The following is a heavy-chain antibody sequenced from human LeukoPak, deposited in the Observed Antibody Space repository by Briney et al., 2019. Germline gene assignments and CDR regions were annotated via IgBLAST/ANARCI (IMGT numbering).Heavy chain of an antibody. CDR3: VGVSGSYSSGDY. CDR2: IYYTGSS. V-gene: IGHV4-61*01. J-gene: IGHJ4*02. Sequence: PSQTLSLTCAISGDSVSSNSAAWSWIRQPPGKGLEWIGYIYYTGSSNYNPSLKSRVTISLDMSKNQFSLKLSSVTAADTAVYYCVGVSGSYSSGDYWGQGTPVTVSS. CDR1: GDSVSSNSAA. D-gene: IGHD3-10*01.